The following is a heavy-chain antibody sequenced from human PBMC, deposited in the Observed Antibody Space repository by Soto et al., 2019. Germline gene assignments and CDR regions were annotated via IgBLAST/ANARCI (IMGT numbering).Heavy chain of an antibody. Sequence: QVQLQQWGAGLLKPSETLSLTCAVYGGSFSDYYWSWIRQPPGKGLEWIGEVNHRGSTNYNPSLKSRVTISVDTSKNQFSLKLSSMTAADTAVYYCARGRYYYDSRGYYYDYWGQGTLVTVSS. CDR3: ARGRYYYDSRGYYYDY. CDR1: GGSFSDYY. J-gene: IGHJ4*02. V-gene: IGHV4-34*02. CDR2: VNHRGST. D-gene: IGHD3-22*01.